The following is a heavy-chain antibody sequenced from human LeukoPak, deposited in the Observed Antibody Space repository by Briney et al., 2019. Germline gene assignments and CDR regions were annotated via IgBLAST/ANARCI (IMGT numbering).Heavy chain of an antibody. Sequence: GESLKISCKGSGYRLTTYWIGWVRQVPGKGLGWMGIIYPGDSDTRYSPSFQGQVTISADKSIATAYLQWSSLKASDTAIYYCATWRGGDYGKQFDYWGQGTLVTVAS. CDR2: IYPGDSDT. CDR1: GYRLTTYW. V-gene: IGHV5-51*01. D-gene: IGHD4-17*01. CDR3: ATWRGGDYGKQFDY. J-gene: IGHJ4*02.